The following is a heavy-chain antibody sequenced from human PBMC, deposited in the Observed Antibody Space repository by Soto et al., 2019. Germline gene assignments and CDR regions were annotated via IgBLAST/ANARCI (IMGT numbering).Heavy chain of an antibody. CDR3: ARDHPHCSSTSCYYDY. CDR2: ISSSSSTI. D-gene: IGHD2-2*01. Sequence: PGGSLRLSCAASGFTFSSYSMNWVRQAPWKGLEWVSYISSSSSTIYYADSVKGRFTISRDNAKNSLYLQMNSLRAEDTAVYYCARDHPHCSSTSCYYDYWGQGTLVTVSS. V-gene: IGHV3-48*01. J-gene: IGHJ4*02. CDR1: GFTFSSYS.